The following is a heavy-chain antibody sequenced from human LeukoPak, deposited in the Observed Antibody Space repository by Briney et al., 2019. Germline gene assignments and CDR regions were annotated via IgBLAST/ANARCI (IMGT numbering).Heavy chain of an antibody. CDR2: LYSDGNT. Sequence: GGSLRLSCAASGFIFSGYAMSWVRQAPGKGLEWVSVLYSDGNTKYADSVQGRFTISRDNSKNTLYLEMNSLSPDDTAVYYCARGVEPLAASTLAYWGQGTLVTVSS. CDR1: GFIFSGYA. D-gene: IGHD1-14*01. J-gene: IGHJ4*02. V-gene: IGHV3-23*03. CDR3: ARGVEPLAASTLAY.